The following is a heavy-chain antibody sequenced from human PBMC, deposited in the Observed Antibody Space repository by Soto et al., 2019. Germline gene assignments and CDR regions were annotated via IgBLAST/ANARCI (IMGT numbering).Heavy chain of an antibody. V-gene: IGHV3-9*01. CDR1: GFTFDDYA. CDR3: AKSPLDIVVVPAAYYFDY. CDR2: IRWDSGSI. Sequence: GGSLRLSCAASGFTFDDYAMHWVRQAPGKGLEWVSGIRWDSGSINYADSVKGRFTISRDNPKNSLYLKINSLRPEDTALYYCAKSPLDIVVVPAAYYFDYWGQGTLVTVSS. D-gene: IGHD2-2*01. J-gene: IGHJ4*02.